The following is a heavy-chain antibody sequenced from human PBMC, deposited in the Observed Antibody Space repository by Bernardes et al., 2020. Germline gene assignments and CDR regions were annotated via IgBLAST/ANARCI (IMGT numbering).Heavy chain of an antibody. Sequence: SETLSLTCTVSGGSISSYYWSWIRQPPGKGLEWIWYIYYSGSTNYNPSLKSRVTISVDTSKNQFSLKLSSVTAADTAVYYCARSNPDILTGYYGGYFDYWGQGTLVTVSS. D-gene: IGHD3-9*01. V-gene: IGHV4-59*01. CDR3: ARSNPDILTGYYGGYFDY. CDR1: GGSISSYY. J-gene: IGHJ4*02. CDR2: IYYSGST.